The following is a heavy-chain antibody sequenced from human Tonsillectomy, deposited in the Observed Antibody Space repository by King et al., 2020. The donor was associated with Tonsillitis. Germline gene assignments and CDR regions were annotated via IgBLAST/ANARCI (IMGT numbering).Heavy chain of an antibody. CDR3: AKAFSGFYDAFDI. D-gene: IGHD3-3*01. CDR1: GFTFSDYG. V-gene: IGHV3-30*18. Sequence: VQLVESGGGVVQPERSLRLSCAGSGFTFSDYGMHWVRQAPGKGLEWVAIISYDGSDEYYTDSVKGRFTVSRDNSKNTMYLQMNSLRAEDTAVYYCAKAFSGFYDAFDIWGQGTLVTVSS. J-gene: IGHJ3*02. CDR2: ISYDGSDE.